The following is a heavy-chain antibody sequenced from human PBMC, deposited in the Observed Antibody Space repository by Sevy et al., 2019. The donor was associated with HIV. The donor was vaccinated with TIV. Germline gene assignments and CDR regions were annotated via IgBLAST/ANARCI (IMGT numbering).Heavy chain of an antibody. CDR2: IIPIFGTA. CDR3: ARDLPGEAVARYWFDP. CDR1: GGTFSSYA. Sequence: ASVKVSCKASGGTFSSYAISWVRQAPGQGLEWMGGIIPIFGTANYAQKFQGRVTITADESTSTAYMELSSLRSEDTAVYYCARDLPGEAVARYWFDPWGQGTLVTVSS. D-gene: IGHD6-19*01. V-gene: IGHV1-69*13. J-gene: IGHJ5*02.